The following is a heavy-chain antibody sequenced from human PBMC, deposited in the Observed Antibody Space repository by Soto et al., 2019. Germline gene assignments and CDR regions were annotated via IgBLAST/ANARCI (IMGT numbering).Heavy chain of an antibody. Sequence: ASVKVSCKASGYTFTSYDINWVRQATGQGLEWMGWMNPNSGNTGYAQKFQGRVTMTRSTSISTAYMELSSLRSEDTAVYYCARGGVPAALGYYYYYGMDVWGQGTTATVSS. D-gene: IGHD2-2*01. CDR1: GYTFTSYD. V-gene: IGHV1-8*01. J-gene: IGHJ6*02. CDR2: MNPNSGNT. CDR3: ARGGVPAALGYYYYYGMDV.